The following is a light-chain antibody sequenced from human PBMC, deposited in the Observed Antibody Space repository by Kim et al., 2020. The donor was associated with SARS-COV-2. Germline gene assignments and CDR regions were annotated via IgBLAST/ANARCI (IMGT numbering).Light chain of an antibody. V-gene: IGKV3-20*01. J-gene: IGKJ1*01. Sequence: EIVLTQSPGTLSLSPGERATLSCRASQSVSSSYLAWYQQKPGQAPRLLIYGATSRATGIPDRFSGSGSGTDFTLTISRLEPEDFAVYYWQHDGVSPAWRCGTGTEMDMK. CDR3: QHDGVSPAWR. CDR1: QSVSSSY. CDR2: GAT.